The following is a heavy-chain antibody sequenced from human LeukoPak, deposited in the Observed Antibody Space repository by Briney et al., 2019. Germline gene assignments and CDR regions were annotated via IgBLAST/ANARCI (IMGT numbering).Heavy chain of an antibody. CDR2: IYYTGIT. Sequence: SETLSLTCTVSGGSISGQYWSLIRQPPGKGLEWIGYIYYTGITKYNPSLKNRVTISVDTSKNQFSLRLTSVTAADTAVYYCARVSFHYHSGNYGWYFDSWGQGTLVTVSS. CDR3: ARVSFHYHSGNYGWYFDS. CDR1: GGSISGQY. V-gene: IGHV4-59*11. J-gene: IGHJ4*02. D-gene: IGHD3-10*01.